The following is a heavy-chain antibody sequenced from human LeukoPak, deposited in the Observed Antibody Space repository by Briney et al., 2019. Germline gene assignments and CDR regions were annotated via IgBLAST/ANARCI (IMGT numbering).Heavy chain of an antibody. CDR1: RFIFSNYG. CDR2: IRFDGSTK. V-gene: IGHV3-33*01. Sequence: GRSLRLSCAASRFIFSNYGVHWVRQAPGKGLEWVAVIRFDGSTKYYADSVKGRFTISRDNSKNTVYLEMNSLRAEDTAVYYCARAYSRESGHDFVFEKWGQGTLVSVSS. J-gene: IGHJ4*02. D-gene: IGHD5-12*01. CDR3: ARAYSRESGHDFVFEK.